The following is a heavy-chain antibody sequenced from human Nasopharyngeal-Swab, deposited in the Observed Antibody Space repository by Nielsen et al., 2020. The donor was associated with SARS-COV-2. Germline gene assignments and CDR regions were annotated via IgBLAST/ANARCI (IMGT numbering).Heavy chain of an antibody. CDR2: IWYDGSNK. Sequence: VRQAPGQGLEWGAVIWYDGSNKYYADSVKGRFTISRDNSKNTLYLQMISLRAEDTAVHYCAREAGYCSGGSCYSGPFDYWGQGTLVTVSS. V-gene: IGHV3-33*01. J-gene: IGHJ4*02. D-gene: IGHD2-15*01. CDR3: AREAGYCSGGSCYSGPFDY.